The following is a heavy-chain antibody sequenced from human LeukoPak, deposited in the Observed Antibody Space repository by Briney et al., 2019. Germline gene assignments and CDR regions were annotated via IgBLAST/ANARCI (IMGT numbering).Heavy chain of an antibody. Sequence: PSETLSLTCSVSGGSISRYYWSWIRKPPGKGLEWIGYICYSGSTNYNSSLKSRVTISVDTSKNQFSLKLSSVTAADTAVYYCARASFSSGWYVYWGQGTLVTVSS. D-gene: IGHD6-13*01. CDR1: GGSISRYY. J-gene: IGHJ4*02. V-gene: IGHV4-59*01. CDR3: ARASFSSGWYVY. CDR2: ICYSGST.